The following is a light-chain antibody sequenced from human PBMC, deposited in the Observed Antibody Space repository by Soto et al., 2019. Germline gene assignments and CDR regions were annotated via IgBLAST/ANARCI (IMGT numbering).Light chain of an antibody. J-gene: IGKJ1*01. Sequence: IVMTQSPATLSVSPGERATLSCRASQSVTRSLAWYQQKPDQAPRLLLYGASTRATGIPARFSGSGSGTEFTLTISSLQAEDFSFYYCQQYNGLPRTFGQGTEVE. CDR2: GAS. CDR3: QQYNGLPRT. CDR1: QSVTRS. V-gene: IGKV3-15*01.